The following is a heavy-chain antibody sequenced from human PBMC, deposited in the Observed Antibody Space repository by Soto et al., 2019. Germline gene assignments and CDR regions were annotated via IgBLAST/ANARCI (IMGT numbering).Heavy chain of an antibody. CDR2: IYYSGST. D-gene: IGHD4-17*01. CDR3: ARQLDGDSKYYYYYMDV. Sequence: SETLYRTCTVSGGSISRYYWSWIRQPPGKGLEWIGYIYYSGSTNYNPSLKSRVTISVDTSKNQFSLKLSSVTAADTAVYYCARQLDGDSKYYYYYMDVWGKGTTVTVSS. J-gene: IGHJ6*03. CDR1: GGSISRYY. V-gene: IGHV4-59*08.